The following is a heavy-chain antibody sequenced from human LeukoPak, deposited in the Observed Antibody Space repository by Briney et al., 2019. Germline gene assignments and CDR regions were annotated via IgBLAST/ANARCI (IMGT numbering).Heavy chain of an antibody. V-gene: IGHV4-59*01. Sequence: AETLSLTCTVSGGSISIYYWSWIRQPPGKELEWIGYIYNSGSTNYNPSLRSRVTISVDTSKNQFSLKLNSVTAADTAVYYCVRDRELTYWSQGTLVTVS. CDR1: GGSISIYY. CDR2: IYNSGST. J-gene: IGHJ4*02. D-gene: IGHD1-26*01. CDR3: VRDRELTY.